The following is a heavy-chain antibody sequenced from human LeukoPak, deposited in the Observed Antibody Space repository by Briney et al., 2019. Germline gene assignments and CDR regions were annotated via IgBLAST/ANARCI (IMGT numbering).Heavy chain of an antibody. CDR2: ISPSGGST. J-gene: IGHJ5*02. CDR3: ARDNSVGDIAWWFDP. Sequence: ASVKVSCKAFGYTFTSNYMHWVRQAPGQGPEWMGVISPSGGSTTYAQKFQGRVTLTRDMFTSTDYLELSSLRSEDTAVYYCARDNSVGDIAWWFDPWGQGTLVTVSS. CDR1: GYTFTSNY. V-gene: IGHV1-46*01. D-gene: IGHD3-16*02.